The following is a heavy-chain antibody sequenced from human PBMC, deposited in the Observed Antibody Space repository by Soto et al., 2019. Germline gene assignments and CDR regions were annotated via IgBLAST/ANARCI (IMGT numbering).Heavy chain of an antibody. V-gene: IGHV3-23*01. J-gene: IGHJ3*02. CDR1: GVTFRAYA. Sequence: EVQLLESGGGLVQPGGSLRLSCAASGVTFRAYAMSWVRQAPGKGLQWVSGLVGSGDDIYYADSVRGRFTVSRDNSKTLLDLQMNSRRVEDTAVYYCAKDGMAKNDVGEEFDMWGQGRKVIVSS. CDR3: AKDGMAKNDVGEEFDM. D-gene: IGHD3-10*01. CDR2: LVGSGDDI.